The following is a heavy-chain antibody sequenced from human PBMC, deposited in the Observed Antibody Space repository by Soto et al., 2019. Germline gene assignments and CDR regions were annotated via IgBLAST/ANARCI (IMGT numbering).Heavy chain of an antibody. CDR3: ARQIYDFVWGTYRPFYFDY. D-gene: IGHD3-16*02. J-gene: IGHJ4*02. Sequence: SETLSLTCTVSGGSISNSNYYWGWIRQPPGRGLEWIGSIYYSGSTYYNPSLKSRVTISVDTSKNQFSLNLRSVTAADTAVYYCARQIYDFVWGTYRPFYFDYWGQGTLVTVSS. V-gene: IGHV4-39*01. CDR2: IYYSGST. CDR1: GGSISNSNYY.